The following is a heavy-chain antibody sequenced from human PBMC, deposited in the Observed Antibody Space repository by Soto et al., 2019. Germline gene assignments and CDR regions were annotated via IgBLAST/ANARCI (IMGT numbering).Heavy chain of an antibody. Sequence: PSETLSLTCAVYGGSFSGYYWSWIRQPPGKGLEWIGEINHSGSTNYNPSLKSRVTISVDTSKNQFSLKLSSVTAADTAVYYCARGADGYYDSSGYQPWGQGTLVTVSS. J-gene: IGHJ5*02. V-gene: IGHV4-34*01. CDR1: GGSFSGYY. CDR2: INHSGST. D-gene: IGHD3-22*01. CDR3: ARGADGYYDSSGYQP.